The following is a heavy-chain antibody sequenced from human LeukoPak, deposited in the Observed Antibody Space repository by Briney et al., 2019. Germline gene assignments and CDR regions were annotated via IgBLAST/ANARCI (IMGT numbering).Heavy chain of an antibody. Sequence: SETLSLTCAVYGGSFSGYYWSWIRQPPGKGLEWIGEINHSGSTNYNPSLKSRVTISVDTSKNQFSLKLSSVTAADTAVYYCARATPNYYDYVWGSSLDPWGQGTLVTVSS. CDR2: INHSGST. CDR1: GGSFSGYY. J-gene: IGHJ5*02. CDR3: ARATPNYYDYVWGSSLDP. D-gene: IGHD3-16*01. V-gene: IGHV4-34*01.